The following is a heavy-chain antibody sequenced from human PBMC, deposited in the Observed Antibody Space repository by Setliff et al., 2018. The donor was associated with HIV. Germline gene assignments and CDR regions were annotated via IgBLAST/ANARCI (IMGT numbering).Heavy chain of an antibody. CDR3: ARGSRQLTIFGVVFKTNYYFMDV. Sequence: ASETLSLTCTVSGGSISSYYWSWIRQPPGKGLEWIGYIYYSGSTNYNPSLKSRVTISVDTSKNQFSLTLNSVTAADTAVYYCARGSRQLTIFGVVFKTNYYFMDVWGKGTAVTVSS. D-gene: IGHD3-3*01. J-gene: IGHJ6*03. V-gene: IGHV4-59*12. CDR2: IYYSGST. CDR1: GGSISSYY.